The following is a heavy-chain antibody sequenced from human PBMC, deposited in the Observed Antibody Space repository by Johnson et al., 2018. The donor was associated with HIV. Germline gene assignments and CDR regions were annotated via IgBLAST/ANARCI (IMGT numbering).Heavy chain of an antibody. CDR3: VREHRADESFDL. Sequence: VLLVESGGGLVQPGGSLRLSCAASGIIVTGNFMSWVRQAPGKGLEWVSVINAGGDTYYADSVKGRFTISRENVKNFVYLQMNSLTAGDTAVYYCVREHRADESFDLWGQGTMVTVSS. J-gene: IGHJ3*01. CDR1: GIIVTGNF. D-gene: IGHD1-14*01. V-gene: IGHV3-66*01. CDR2: INAGGDT.